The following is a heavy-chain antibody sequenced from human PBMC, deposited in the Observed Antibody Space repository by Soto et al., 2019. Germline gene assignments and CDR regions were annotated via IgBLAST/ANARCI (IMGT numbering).Heavy chain of an antibody. D-gene: IGHD2-2*01. J-gene: IGHJ6*02. V-gene: IGHV1-58*01. CDR3: AAALVGYCSSNSCYPPGGYYYGMDV. Sequence: GASVKVSCKASGFTFTSSAVQWVRQARGQRLEWIGWIVVGSGNTNYAQKFQERVTITRDMSTSTAYMELSSLRSEDTAVYYCAAALVGYCSSNSCYPPGGYYYGMDVWGQGTTVTVSS. CDR1: GFTFTSSA. CDR2: IVVGSGNT.